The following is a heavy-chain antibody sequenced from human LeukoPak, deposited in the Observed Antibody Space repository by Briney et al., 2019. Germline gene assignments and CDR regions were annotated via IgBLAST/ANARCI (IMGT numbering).Heavy chain of an antibody. D-gene: IGHD5-18*01. CDR1: GNTFTGYY. CDR2: INPDSGGT. J-gene: IGHJ5*02. Sequence: ASVKVSCKASGNTFTGYYMHWVRQAPGQRLEWMGWINPDSGGTNYAEKFQGRVTMTRDTSISTAYMELSRLRSDDTAVYYCARGGPPKTWIQLWGWFDPWGQGTLVTVSS. V-gene: IGHV1-2*02. CDR3: ARGGPPKTWIQLWGWFDP.